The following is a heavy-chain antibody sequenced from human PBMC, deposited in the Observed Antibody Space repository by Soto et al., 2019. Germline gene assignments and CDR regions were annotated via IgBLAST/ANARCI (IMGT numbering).Heavy chain of an antibody. D-gene: IGHD6-19*01. CDR3: ARDRSRSGWYIDY. Sequence: ASVKVSCKASGYTFTSYYIHWVRQAPGQGLEWMGWINPNSGGTNYAQKFQGWVTMTRDTSISTAYTELSRLRSDDTAVYYCARDRSRSGWYIDYWGQGTLVTVSS. J-gene: IGHJ4*02. CDR1: GYTFTSYY. CDR2: INPNSGGT. V-gene: IGHV1-2*04.